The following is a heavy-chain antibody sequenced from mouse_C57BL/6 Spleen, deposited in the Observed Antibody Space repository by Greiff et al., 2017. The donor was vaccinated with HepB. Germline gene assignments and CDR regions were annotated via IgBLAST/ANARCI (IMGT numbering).Heavy chain of an antibody. D-gene: IGHD3-2*02. CDR2: INPSNGGT. CDR1: GYTFTSYW. V-gene: IGHV1-53*01. CDR3: ARYDSSGPWFAY. J-gene: IGHJ3*01. Sequence: VQLQQPGTELVKPGASVKLSCKASGYTFTSYWMHWVKQRPGQGLEWIGNINPSNGGTNYNEKFKSKATLTVDKSSSTAYMQLSSLTSEDSAVYCCARYDSSGPWFAYWGQGTLVTVSA.